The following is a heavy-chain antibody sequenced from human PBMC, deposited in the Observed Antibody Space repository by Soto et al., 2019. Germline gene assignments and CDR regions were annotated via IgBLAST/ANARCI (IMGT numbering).Heavy chain of an antibody. J-gene: IGHJ6*02. CDR2: IYYSGST. Sequence: PSETLSLTCTVSGGSISSGGYYWSWIRQHPGKGLEWIGYIYYSGSTYYNPSLKSRVTISVDTSKNQFSLKLSSVTAEDTALYFFASSSFLRSGDLFHGLDVWGQGTTVT. CDR3: ASSSFLRSGDLFHGLDV. CDR1: GGSISSGGYY. D-gene: IGHD3-10*01. V-gene: IGHV4-31*03.